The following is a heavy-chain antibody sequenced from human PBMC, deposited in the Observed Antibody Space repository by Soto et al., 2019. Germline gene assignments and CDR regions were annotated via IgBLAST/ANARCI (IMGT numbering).Heavy chain of an antibody. CDR1: GYTFTGYY. D-gene: IGHD3-9*01. CDR3: ARSSHYDILTGYYSFLVGGMDV. J-gene: IGHJ6*02. V-gene: IGHV1-2*02. Sequence: ASVKVSCKASGYTFTGYYMHWVRQAPGQGLEWMGWINPNSGGTNYAQKFQGRVTMTRDTSISTAYMELSRLRSDDTAVHYCARSSHYDILTGYYSFLVGGMDVWGQGTTVTVSS. CDR2: INPNSGGT.